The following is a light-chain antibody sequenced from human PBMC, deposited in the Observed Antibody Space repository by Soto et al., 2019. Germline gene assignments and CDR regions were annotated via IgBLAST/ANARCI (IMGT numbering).Light chain of an antibody. J-gene: IGKJ4*01. V-gene: IGKV3-11*01. CDR1: QSVGND. CDR3: QQRNSWPPT. Sequence: EIVLTQSPATLSLSPGDRATLSCRASQSVGNDLVWYHQKRGQAPRVLIYYASNRATDIPARFSGSGSGTDFTLTISGLEPEDFAFYYCQQRNSWPPTFGGGTRVEIK. CDR2: YAS.